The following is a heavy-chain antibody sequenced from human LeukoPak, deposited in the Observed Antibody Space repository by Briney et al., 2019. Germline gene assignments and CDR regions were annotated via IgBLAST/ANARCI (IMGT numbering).Heavy chain of an antibody. Sequence: ASVKVSGKAAGYTVTRYYMHWVRRAPGQGVEGMGWINPNSGGTNYAQKFQGRVTMTRDTSISTAYMQLSRLRSDDTAVYYCAREVLVGIYYYDWGQGTLVTVSS. V-gene: IGHV1-2*02. J-gene: IGHJ4*02. CDR1: GYTVTRYY. D-gene: IGHD3-10*01. CDR2: INPNSGGT. CDR3: AREVLVGIYYYD.